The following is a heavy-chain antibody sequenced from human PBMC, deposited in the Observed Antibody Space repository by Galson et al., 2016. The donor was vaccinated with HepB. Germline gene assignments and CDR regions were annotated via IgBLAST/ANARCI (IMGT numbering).Heavy chain of an antibody. V-gene: IGHV1-3*01. CDR2: INAGNGNT. CDR3: ARRGIAVAGFDH. CDR1: RXXXTSYA. J-gene: IGHJ4*01. Sequence: SCXXSRXXXTSYAMXXVRXXXGQRLEWXXXINAGNGNTKYSRKFQGRVTITRDTSASTAYMELSSLRSEDTAVYYFARRGIAVAGFDHWGPGXLV. D-gene: IGHD6-19*01.